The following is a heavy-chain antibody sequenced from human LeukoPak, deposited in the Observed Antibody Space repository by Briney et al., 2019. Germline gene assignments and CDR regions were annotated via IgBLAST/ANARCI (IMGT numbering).Heavy chain of an antibody. CDR2: ISSSGSTI. J-gene: IGHJ4*02. CDR3: ARTDYDSSGYCDY. V-gene: IGHV3-48*03. Sequence: GGSLRLSCAASGFTFSSYEMNWVRQAPGKGLEWVSYISSSGSTIYYADSMKGRFTISRDNAKNSLYLQMNSLRAEDTAVYYCARTDYDSSGYCDYWGQGTLVTVSS. CDR1: GFTFSSYE. D-gene: IGHD3-22*01.